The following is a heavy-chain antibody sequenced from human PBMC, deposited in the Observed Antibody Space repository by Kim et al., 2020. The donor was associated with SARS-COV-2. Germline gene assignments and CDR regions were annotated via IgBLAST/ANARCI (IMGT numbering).Heavy chain of an antibody. Sequence: VKGRFTIFRESSKNTLYLQMNSLIADDTAVYYCAKGVGAEGVNYLSHFDYWGQGTLVTVSS. CDR3: AKGVGAEGVNYLSHFDY. J-gene: IGHJ4*02. V-gene: IGHV3-23*01. D-gene: IGHD1-7*01.